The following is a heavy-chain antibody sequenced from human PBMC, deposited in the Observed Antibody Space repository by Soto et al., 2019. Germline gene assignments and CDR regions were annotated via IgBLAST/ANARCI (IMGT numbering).Heavy chain of an antibody. Sequence: QVQLQESGPGLVKPSGTLSLTCAVSSGSISSSNWWSWVRQPPGKGLEWIGEIYHSGSTNYNPSLKSRVTISVDKSKNQFSLKLSSVTAADTAVYYCARVPGGYSYGGVRAFDIWGQGTMVTVSS. CDR1: SGSISSSNW. V-gene: IGHV4-4*02. J-gene: IGHJ3*02. CDR2: IYHSGST. CDR3: ARVPGGYSYGGVRAFDI. D-gene: IGHD5-18*01.